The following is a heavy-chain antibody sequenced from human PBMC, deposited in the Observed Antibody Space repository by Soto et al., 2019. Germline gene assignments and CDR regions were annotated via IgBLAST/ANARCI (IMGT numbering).Heavy chain of an antibody. CDR3: ARDGGRHSGGIDY. Sequence: QVQLVQSGAEVKKPGSSVKISCKASGGTFSSSSINWVRQAPGQGRQWMGEIIPIYGTANYAQKFQGRVTITADESTSTADMELSSIRSEDTAVYYCARDGGRHSGGIDYWGQGTLVTVSS. CDR1: GGTFSSSS. CDR2: IIPIYGTA. D-gene: IGHD1-26*01. V-gene: IGHV1-69*01. J-gene: IGHJ4*02.